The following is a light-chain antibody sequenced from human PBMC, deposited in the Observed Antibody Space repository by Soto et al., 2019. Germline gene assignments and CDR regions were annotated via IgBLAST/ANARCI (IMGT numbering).Light chain of an antibody. J-gene: IGKJ1*01. Sequence: ILLTQSPSSLSSSMGDRVTITCRASQGIDTSLAWYQQKPGKAPKLLIYGASTLQGGVPSRFSGSGSGTDFTLTISRLQPEDFATYYCQRSYGSPPWTFGQGTKVDIK. CDR3: QRSYGSPPWT. CDR2: GAS. CDR1: QGIDTS. V-gene: IGKV1-39*01.